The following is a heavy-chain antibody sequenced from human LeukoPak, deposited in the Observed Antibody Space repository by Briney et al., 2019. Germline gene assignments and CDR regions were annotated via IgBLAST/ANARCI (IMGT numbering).Heavy chain of an antibody. D-gene: IGHD1-26*01. CDR3: AKEIVGAPTPGAY. CDR2: VHKSGST. Sequence: NPSETLSLTCAVSTDSITSNWWSWVRQPPGKGLERIGEVHKSGSTNYYPSLQSRVTISIDKSKNQIALELTSVTAADTAVYYCAKEIVGAPTPGAYWGQGILVTVSS. J-gene: IGHJ4*02. V-gene: IGHV4-4*02. CDR1: TDSITSNW.